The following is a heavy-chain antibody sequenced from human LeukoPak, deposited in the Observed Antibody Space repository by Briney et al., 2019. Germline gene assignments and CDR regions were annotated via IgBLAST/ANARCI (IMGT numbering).Heavy chain of an antibody. V-gene: IGHV3-53*01. CDR1: GFTVSSNY. Sequence: GGSLRLSCAASGFTVSSNYMSWVRQAPGKGLEWVSVIFSGGSTYYADSVKGRFTISRDNSKNTLYIQMNSLRAEDTAVYYCASQSYYDSSGYYLHWGQGTLVPVSS. CDR2: IFSGGST. CDR3: ASQSYYDSSGYYLH. J-gene: IGHJ4*02. D-gene: IGHD3-22*01.